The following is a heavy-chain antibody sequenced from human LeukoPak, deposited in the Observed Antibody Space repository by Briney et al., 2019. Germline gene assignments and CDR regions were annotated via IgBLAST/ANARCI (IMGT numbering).Heavy chain of an antibody. CDR3: ARIFNGGYPDYYFDY. CDR1: GGSISSGGYY. CDR2: IYYSGST. J-gene: IGHJ4*02. D-gene: IGHD2-8*01. V-gene: IGHV4-31*03. Sequence: SETLSLTCTVSGGSISSGGYYWSWVRQHPGKGLEWIGYIYYSGSTYYNPSLKSRLTISVDTSENQFSLRLTSVTAADTAVYYCARIFNGGYPDYYFDYWGQRTLVTVSS.